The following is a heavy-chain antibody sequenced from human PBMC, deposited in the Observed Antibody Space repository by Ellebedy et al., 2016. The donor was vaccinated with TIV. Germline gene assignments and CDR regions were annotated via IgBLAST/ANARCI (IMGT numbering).Heavy chain of an antibody. CDR1: GFTFNNYV. Sequence: GGSLRLXXAASGFTFNNYVMTWVRHTPGKGLEWVSAITGSGDNTYYADSVKGRFTISRDNSKNTLYLQMNSLRAEDTAVYYCAKVSSSGWLIDYWGQGTLVTVSS. V-gene: IGHV3-23*01. CDR3: AKVSSSGWLIDY. D-gene: IGHD6-19*01. J-gene: IGHJ4*02. CDR2: ITGSGDNT.